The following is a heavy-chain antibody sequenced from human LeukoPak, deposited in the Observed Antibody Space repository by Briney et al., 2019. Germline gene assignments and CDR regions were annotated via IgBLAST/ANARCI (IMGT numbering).Heavy chain of an antibody. CDR3: ARAQNGPIFDY. CDR2: ISSSSSYI. V-gene: IGHV3-21*01. Sequence: GGSLRLSCAASGFTFSSYSMNWVRQAPGKGLEWVSSISSSSSYIYYADSVKGRFTISRGNAKNSLYLQMNSLRAEDTAVYYCARAQNGPIFDYWGQGTLVTVSS. J-gene: IGHJ4*02. CDR1: GFTFSSYS.